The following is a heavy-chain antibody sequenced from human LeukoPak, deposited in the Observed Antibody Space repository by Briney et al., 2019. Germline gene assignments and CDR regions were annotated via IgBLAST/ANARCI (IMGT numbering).Heavy chain of an antibody. D-gene: IGHD3-22*01. J-gene: IGHJ3*02. V-gene: IGHV4-39*07. Sequence: KPSETLSLTCTVSGGSISSSSYYWGWIRQPPGKGLEWIGSIYYSGSTYYNPSLKSRVTISVDTSKNQFSLKLSSVTAADTAVYYCARTDDSSGYYFGAFDIWGQGTMVTVSS. CDR3: ARTDDSSGYYFGAFDI. CDR1: GGSISSSSYY. CDR2: IYYSGST.